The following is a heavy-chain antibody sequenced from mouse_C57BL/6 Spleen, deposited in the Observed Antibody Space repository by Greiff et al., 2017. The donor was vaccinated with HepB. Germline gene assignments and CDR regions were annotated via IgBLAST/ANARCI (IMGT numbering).Heavy chain of an antibody. J-gene: IGHJ2*01. CDR3: TGSVYGSSSYYFDY. D-gene: IGHD1-1*01. V-gene: IGHV1-15*01. CDR2: IDPESGGT. CDR1: GYTFTDYE. Sequence: QVQLQQSGAELVRPGASVTLSCKASGYTFTDYEMHWVKQTPVHGLEWIGAIDPESGGTAYNQKFKGKAILTADKSSSTAYMELRSLTSEDSAVYYCTGSVYGSSSYYFDYWGQGTTLTVSS.